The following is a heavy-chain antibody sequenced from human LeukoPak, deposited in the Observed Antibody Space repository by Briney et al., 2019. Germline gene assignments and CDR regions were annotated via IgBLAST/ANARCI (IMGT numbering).Heavy chain of an antibody. J-gene: IGHJ6*02. CDR3: AREMATTFYGMDV. V-gene: IGHV3-30*04. CDR1: GFTFSSYA. CDR2: ISYDGSNK. D-gene: IGHD5-24*01. Sequence: AGSLRRSCSASGFTFSSYAMHWVRQAPGKGRAWVAVISYDGSNKYYADSVKGRFTISRDNSKNTLYLQMNSLRAEDTAVYYCAREMATTFYGMDVWGQGTTVTVSS.